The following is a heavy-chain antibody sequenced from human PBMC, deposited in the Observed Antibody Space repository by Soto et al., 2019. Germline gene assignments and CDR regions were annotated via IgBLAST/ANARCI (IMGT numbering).Heavy chain of an antibody. D-gene: IGHD2-15*01. CDR3: ARIPIGYCSGGNCYVLDY. J-gene: IGHJ4*02. CDR1: GYTFTSYG. Sequence: ASVKVSCKASGYTFTSYGISWVRQAPGQGLEWMGWISAYNGNTNYAQKLQGRVTMTTDTSTSTAYMELRSLRSDDTAVYYCARIPIGYCSGGNCYVLDYWGQGTLVTVSS. CDR2: ISAYNGNT. V-gene: IGHV1-18*01.